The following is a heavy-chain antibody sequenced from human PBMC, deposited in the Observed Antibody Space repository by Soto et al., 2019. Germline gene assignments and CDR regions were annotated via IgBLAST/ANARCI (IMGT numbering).Heavy chain of an antibody. D-gene: IGHD2-15*01. Sequence: SLRLSCAASGFTFSSYSMNWVRQAPGKGLEWVSSISSSSSYIYYADSVKGRFTISRDNAKNSLYLQMNSLRAEDTAVYYCARDSGEVVAATRPPILRAQRTTVTVSS. J-gene: IGHJ6*02. CDR3: ARDSGEVVAATRPPIL. CDR2: ISSSSSYI. CDR1: GFTFSSYS. V-gene: IGHV3-21*01.